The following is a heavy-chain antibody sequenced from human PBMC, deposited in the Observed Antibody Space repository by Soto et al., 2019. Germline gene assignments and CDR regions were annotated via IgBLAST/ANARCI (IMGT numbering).Heavy chain of an antibody. Sequence: GGSLRLSCAASGFTLSSYAMSWVRQAPGKGLERVSAISGSGGSTYYADSVKGRFTISRDNSKNTLYLQMNSLRAEDTAVYYCAKLGAPLPNSPYYYYGMDVWGQGTTVTVSS. CDR2: ISGSGGST. D-gene: IGHD3-16*01. V-gene: IGHV3-23*01. CDR1: GFTLSSYA. CDR3: AKLGAPLPNSPYYYYGMDV. J-gene: IGHJ6*02.